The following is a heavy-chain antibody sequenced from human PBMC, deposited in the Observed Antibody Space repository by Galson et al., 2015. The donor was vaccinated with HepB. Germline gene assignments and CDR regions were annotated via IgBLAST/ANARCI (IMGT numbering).Heavy chain of an antibody. J-gene: IGHJ3*02. CDR1: GFTFSDYA. V-gene: IGHV3-23*01. Sequence: SLRLSCAASGFTFSDYAMAWVRQAPGKGLEWVSCISHSGDRKAYAASVKGRFSISRDISENTLFLQLNSLRADDTAVYHCAKFKNPMSLGTPFDIWGQGTMVTVSS. CDR2: ISHSGDRK. D-gene: IGHD1-1*01. CDR3: AKFKNPMSLGTPFDI.